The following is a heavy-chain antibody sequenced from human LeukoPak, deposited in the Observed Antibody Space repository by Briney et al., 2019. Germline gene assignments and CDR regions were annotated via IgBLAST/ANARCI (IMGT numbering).Heavy chain of an antibody. J-gene: IGHJ6*04. CDR3: ARREDTAMVIYYYYGMDV. CDR2: ISSSGSTI. CDR1: GFIFSSYE. V-gene: IGHV3-48*03. D-gene: IGHD5-18*01. Sequence: GGSLRLSCAASGFIFSSYEMNWVRQAPGKGLEWVSYISSSGSTIYYADSVKGRFTISRDNAKNSLYLQMNSLRAEDTAVYYCARREDTAMVIYYYYGMDVWGKGTTVTVSS.